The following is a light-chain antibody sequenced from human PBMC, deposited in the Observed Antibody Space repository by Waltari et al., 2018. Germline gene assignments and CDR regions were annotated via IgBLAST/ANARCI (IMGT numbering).Light chain of an antibody. CDR2: GAS. CDR3: QQYYNSPVT. Sequence: DIVLTQSPGTLSLSPWERATLSCRASQSVGSTYLAWFQQKPGQAPRLLIYGASHRATGIPDRFSGGGSGPDFTLTISRLEPEDFAVYYCQQYYNSPVTFGGGTKVEIK. V-gene: IGKV3-20*01. CDR1: QSVGSTY. J-gene: IGKJ4*01.